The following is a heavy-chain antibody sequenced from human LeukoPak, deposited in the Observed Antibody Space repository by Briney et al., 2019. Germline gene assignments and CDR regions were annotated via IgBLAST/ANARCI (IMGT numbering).Heavy chain of an antibody. CDR2: ISSSGTTI. CDR3: ARARAYYYESSLLFDY. Sequence: KPGGSLTLSCAAPGFTFSDYYMSWIRQAPGKGLEWVSYISSSGTTIYYADSVKGRFTISRDNAKNSLYLQMNSLRAEETAVYYCARARAYYYESSLLFDYWGQGTLVTVSS. D-gene: IGHD3-22*01. V-gene: IGHV3-11*04. J-gene: IGHJ4*02. CDR1: GFTFSDYY.